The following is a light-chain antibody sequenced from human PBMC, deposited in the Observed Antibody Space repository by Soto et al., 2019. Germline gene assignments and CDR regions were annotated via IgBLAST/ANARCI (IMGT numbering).Light chain of an antibody. V-gene: IGKV4-1*01. Sequence: DIVLTQSPDSLAVSLCERATITYKSSQSVVYSSNKKNYLSWYQKKPGQPPKLLIYWASTRESGVPDRFSGSGSGTDFTLTISSLQAEDVEVYYCQQYFSNPRTFGQGTKVDIK. CDR1: QSVVYSSNKKNY. CDR2: WAS. CDR3: QQYFSNPRT. J-gene: IGKJ1*01.